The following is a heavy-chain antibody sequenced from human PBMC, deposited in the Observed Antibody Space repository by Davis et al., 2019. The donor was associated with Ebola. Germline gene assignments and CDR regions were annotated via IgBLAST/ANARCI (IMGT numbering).Heavy chain of an antibody. CDR2: IYHSGST. CDR3: ARRYCSSTSCSYFDY. V-gene: IGHV4-30-2*01. J-gene: IGHJ4*02. Sequence: SETLSLTCTVSGGSVSSGSYYWSWIRQPPGKGLEWIGYIYHSGSTYYNPSLKSRVTISVDRSKNQFSLKLSSVTAADTAVYYCARRYCSSTSCSYFDYWGQGTLVTVSS. CDR1: GGSVSSGSYY. D-gene: IGHD2-2*01.